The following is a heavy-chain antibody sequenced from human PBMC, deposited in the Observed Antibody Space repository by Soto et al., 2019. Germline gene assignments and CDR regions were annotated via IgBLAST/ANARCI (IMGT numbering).Heavy chain of an antibody. CDR2: MNPNSGNT. D-gene: IGHD2-8*01. Sequence: ASVKVSCKASGYTFTSYDINWVRQATGQGLEWMGWMNPNSGNTGYAQKFQGRVTMTRNTSISTAYMGLSSLRSEDTAVYYCARGRYCTNGVCYSPDYWGQGTLVTVSS. CDR3: ARGRYCTNGVCYSPDY. CDR1: GYTFTSYD. V-gene: IGHV1-8*01. J-gene: IGHJ4*02.